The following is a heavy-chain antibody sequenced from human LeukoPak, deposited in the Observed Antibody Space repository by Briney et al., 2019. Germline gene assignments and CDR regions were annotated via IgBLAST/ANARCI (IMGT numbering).Heavy chain of an antibody. CDR3: AREAIAVAGSHDY. CDR1: GFTFSSYW. V-gene: IGHV3-7*01. D-gene: IGHD6-19*01. Sequence: PGGSLRLSCAASGFTFSSYWMSWVRQAPGKGLEWVANIKQDGSEKYYVDSVKGRFTISRDNAKNSLYLQMDSLRGEDTAVYYCAREAIAVAGSHDYWGQGTLVTVSS. CDR2: IKQDGSEK. J-gene: IGHJ4*02.